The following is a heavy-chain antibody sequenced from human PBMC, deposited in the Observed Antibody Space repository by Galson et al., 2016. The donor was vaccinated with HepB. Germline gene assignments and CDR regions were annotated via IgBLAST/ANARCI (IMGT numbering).Heavy chain of an antibody. CDR2: ILYDGSSE. CDR1: GITFSNYG. V-gene: IGHV3-30*18. Sequence: SLRLSCAASGITFSNYGMHWVRQAPGKGLEWVALILYDGSSEYYADSVKGRFAVSRDNSKNTLYLQMNSLTAEDTAVYYCAEDGGVTPRWFFDLWGRGTLVIVSS. CDR3: AEDGGVTPRWFFDL. D-gene: IGHD4-23*01. J-gene: IGHJ2*01.